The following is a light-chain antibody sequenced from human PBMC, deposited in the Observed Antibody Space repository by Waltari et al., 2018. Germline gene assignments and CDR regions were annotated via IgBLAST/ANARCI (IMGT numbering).Light chain of an antibody. Sequence: ETLMTQSPATLSVSPGERATLSCRASQSVSRKLAWYQQKPGQAPRLLIFDASIRATGTPARFSGSGSGTEFTLTISSLQSEDFAVYYCQQYNDWPPELTVGGGTKVEIK. V-gene: IGKV3-15*01. CDR1: QSVSRK. J-gene: IGKJ4*01. CDR2: DAS. CDR3: QQYNDWPPELT.